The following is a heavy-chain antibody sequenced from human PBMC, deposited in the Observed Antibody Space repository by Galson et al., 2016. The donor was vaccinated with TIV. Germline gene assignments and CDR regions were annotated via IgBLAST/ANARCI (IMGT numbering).Heavy chain of an antibody. CDR1: GDTFNSYA. Sequence: SVKVSCKASGDTFNSYAINWVRQAPGQGLEWVGRALPMFGTSNYAEEFQDRVTITADESMSTAYMELSSLTSDDTAVYYCAISSRRDMYGHTNWFDPWGQGPLVTVSS. CDR2: ALPMFGTS. CDR3: AISSRRDMYGHTNWFDP. V-gene: IGHV1-69*13. J-gene: IGHJ5*02. D-gene: IGHD5-24*01.